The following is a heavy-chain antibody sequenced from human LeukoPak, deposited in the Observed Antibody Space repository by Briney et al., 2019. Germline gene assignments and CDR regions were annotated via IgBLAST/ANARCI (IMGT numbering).Heavy chain of an antibody. D-gene: IGHD3-22*01. V-gene: IGHV3-11*06. Sequence: SVEGRFTISRDNAKNSLYLQMNSLRAEDTAVYYCAREAVTYYYDSSGHSVYFDYWGQGTLVTVSS. CDR3: AREAVTYYYDSSGHSVYFDY. J-gene: IGHJ4*02.